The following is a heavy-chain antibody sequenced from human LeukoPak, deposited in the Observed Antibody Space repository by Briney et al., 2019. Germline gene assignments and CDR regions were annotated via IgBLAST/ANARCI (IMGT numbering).Heavy chain of an antibody. CDR3: ARGIAVAGENWFDP. CDR2: INPNSGGT. V-gene: IGHV1-2*06. D-gene: IGHD6-19*01. J-gene: IGHJ5*02. Sequence: ASVKVSCKASGYTFTGYYMHWVRQAPGQGLEWMGRINPNSGGTNYALKFQGRVTMTRDTSISTAYMELSRLRSDDTAVYYCARGIAVAGENWFDPWGQGTLVTVSS. CDR1: GYTFTGYY.